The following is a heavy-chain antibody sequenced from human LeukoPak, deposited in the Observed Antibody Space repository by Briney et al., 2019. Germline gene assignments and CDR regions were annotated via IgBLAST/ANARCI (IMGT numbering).Heavy chain of an antibody. J-gene: IGHJ4*02. D-gene: IGHD3-10*01. CDR1: GFTFDDYA. V-gene: IGHV3-9*01. CDR3: AREGPPYYYGSGSLDY. Sequence: GRSLRLSCAASGFTFDDYAMHWVRQAPGKGLEWVSGISWNSGSIGYADSVKGRFTISRDNAKNSLYLQMNSLRAEDTAVYYCAREGPPYYYGSGSLDYWGQGTLVTVSS. CDR2: ISWNSGSI.